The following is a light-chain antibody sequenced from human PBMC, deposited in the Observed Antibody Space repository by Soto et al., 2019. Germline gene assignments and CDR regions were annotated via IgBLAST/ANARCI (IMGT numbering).Light chain of an antibody. CDR1: SSDVGGYNY. J-gene: IGLJ2*01. V-gene: IGLV2-14*01. CDR2: EVS. CDR3: SSYTSSSNRV. Sequence: QSALTQPASVSVSPGQSITISCTGTSSDVGGYNYVSWYQQHPGKAPKLMIYEVSNRPSGVSNRFSGSKSGNTASLTISGLQAEDEADYSCSSYTSSSNRVCGGGTKLTVL.